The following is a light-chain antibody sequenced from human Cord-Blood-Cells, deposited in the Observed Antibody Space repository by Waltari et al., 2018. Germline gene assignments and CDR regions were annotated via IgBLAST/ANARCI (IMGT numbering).Light chain of an antibody. CDR1: SSDVGGYNY. CDR3: SSYAGSNNYV. Sequence: QSALTQPPSASGSPGQSLTISRTGTSSDVGGYNYVSWYQQHPGKAPKLMIYEVSKRPSGVPDRFSGSKSGNTASLTVSGLQAEDEADYYCSSYAGSNNYVFGTGTKVTVL. V-gene: IGLV2-8*01. CDR2: EVS. J-gene: IGLJ1*01.